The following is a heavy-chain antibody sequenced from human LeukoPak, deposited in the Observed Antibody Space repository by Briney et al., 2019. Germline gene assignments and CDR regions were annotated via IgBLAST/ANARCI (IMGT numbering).Heavy chain of an antibody. V-gene: IGHV4-59*01. CDR1: GGSISSYY. J-gene: IGHJ4*02. Sequence: SETLSLTCTVSGGSISSYYWSWIRQPPGKGLEWIGYIYYSGSTNYNPSLKSRVTISVDTSKNQFSLKPSSVTAADTAVYYCAREAGSFDYWGQGTLVTVSS. D-gene: IGHD3-10*01. CDR2: IYYSGST. CDR3: AREAGSFDY.